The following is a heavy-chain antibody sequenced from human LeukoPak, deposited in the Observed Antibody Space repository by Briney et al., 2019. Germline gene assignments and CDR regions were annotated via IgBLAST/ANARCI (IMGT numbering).Heavy chain of an antibody. CDR3: AKDAYYYGSGSYYLLE. V-gene: IGHV3-30*02. Sequence: GGSLRLSCAASGFTFSSYGMLSDRQAPGNGLEWVAFIRYDGSNKYYADSVKGRFTISRDNSKNTLYLQMNSLRAEDTAVYFCAKDAYYYGSGSYYLLEWGEGTLVTVS. CDR2: IRYDGSNK. CDR1: GFTFSSYG. J-gene: IGHJ4*02. D-gene: IGHD3-10*01.